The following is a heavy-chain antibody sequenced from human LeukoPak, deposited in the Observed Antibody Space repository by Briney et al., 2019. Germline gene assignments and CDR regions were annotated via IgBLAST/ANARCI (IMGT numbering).Heavy chain of an antibody. D-gene: IGHD7-27*01. J-gene: IGHJ4*02. CDR3: ARTYPENTGVDY. Sequence: ASVKVSCKASGGTFSSYTISWVRQAPGQGLEWMGMIIPILGIANYAQKFQVRVTITADKSTSTAYMELSSLRSEDTAVYYCARTYPENTGVDYWGQGTLVTVSS. CDR1: GGTFSSYT. V-gene: IGHV1-69*02. CDR2: IIPILGIA.